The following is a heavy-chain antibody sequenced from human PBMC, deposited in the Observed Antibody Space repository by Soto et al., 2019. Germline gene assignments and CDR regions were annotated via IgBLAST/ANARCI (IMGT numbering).Heavy chain of an antibody. CDR1: GFTFGSHA. CDR3: TAKSYTLNVDY. CDR2: IRGGGDRT. Sequence: GGSLRLSCAASGFTFGSHAMSWVRQAPGKGLEWVSGIRGGGDRTHYSDSVKGRFTVSRDNSKSTLYLQMISLRVEDTAVYYCTAKSYTLNVDYWGRGTLVTVSS. D-gene: IGHD3-16*01. V-gene: IGHV3-23*01. J-gene: IGHJ4*02.